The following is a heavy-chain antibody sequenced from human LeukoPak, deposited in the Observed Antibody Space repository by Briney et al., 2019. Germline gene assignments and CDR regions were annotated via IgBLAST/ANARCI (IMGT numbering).Heavy chain of an antibody. D-gene: IGHD2-2*02. V-gene: IGHV1-2*02. CDR3: VRVPAAIQHAFDI. CDR2: INPNSGGT. J-gene: IGHJ3*02. Sequence: ASVKVSCKASGYTFTGYYMHWVRQAPGQGLEWMGWINPNSGGTNYAQKFQGRVTMTRDTSISTAYMELSRLRSDDTAVYYCVRVPAAIQHAFDIWGQGTKVTVSS. CDR1: GYTFTGYY.